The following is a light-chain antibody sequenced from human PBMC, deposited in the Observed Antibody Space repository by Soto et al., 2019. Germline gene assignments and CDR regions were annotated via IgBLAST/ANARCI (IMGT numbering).Light chain of an antibody. CDR1: QSVFYSSNNKNY. Sequence: DIVMTQSPDSLAVSLGERATINCKSSQSVFYSSNNKNYLAWYQQKPGQPPKLLIYWASTRESGVPDRFSGRGSGTDFTLPFSSLQADVVAVYYCQQYYRPWTFGQGTKVEIK. J-gene: IGKJ1*01. CDR3: QQYYRPWT. V-gene: IGKV4-1*01. CDR2: WAS.